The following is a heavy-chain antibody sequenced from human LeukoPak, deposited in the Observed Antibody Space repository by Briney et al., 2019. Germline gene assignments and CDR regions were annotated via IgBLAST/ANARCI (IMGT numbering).Heavy chain of an antibody. CDR3: AREVVFGGSIYYYYYMDV. CDR1: GGSISSGGYY. Sequence: SETLSLTCTVSGGSISSGGYYWSWIRQPPGKGLEWIGYIYHSGSTYYNPSLKSRVTISVDRSKNQFSLKLSSVTAADTAVYYCAREVVFGGSIYYYYYMDVWGKGTTVTVSS. V-gene: IGHV4-30-2*01. D-gene: IGHD4-23*01. J-gene: IGHJ6*03. CDR2: IYHSGST.